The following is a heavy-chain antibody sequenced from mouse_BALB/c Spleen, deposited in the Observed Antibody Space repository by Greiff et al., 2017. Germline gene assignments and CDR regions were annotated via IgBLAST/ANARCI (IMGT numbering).Heavy chain of an antibody. CDR3: ARDGATVYYYAMDY. CDR2: IWGDGST. CDR1: GFSLTGYG. J-gene: IGHJ4*01. Sequence: QVQLKESGPGLVEPSQSLSITCTVSGFSLTGYGVNWVRQPPGKGLEWLGMIWGDGSTDYNSALKSRLSISKDNSKSQVFLKMNSLQTDDTARYYCARDGATVYYYAMDYWGQGTSVTVSS. V-gene: IGHV2-6-7*01. D-gene: IGHD1-1*01.